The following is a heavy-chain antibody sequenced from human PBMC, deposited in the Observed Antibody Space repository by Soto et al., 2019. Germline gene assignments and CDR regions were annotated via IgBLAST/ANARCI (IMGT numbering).Heavy chain of an antibody. D-gene: IGHD2-15*01. V-gene: IGHV3-9*01. Sequence: EVHLVESGGGLAQPGRSLRLSCVASGFSLDHYAMHWVRQAPGKSLEWVSGISWDSGVIDYADSVRGRFTISRDNGNNSRYLQMTSLRAEDTALYYCVKDNVGVYCSGGSCDFDYWGQGSLVTVSS. CDR2: ISWDSGVI. CDR3: VKDNVGVYCSGGSCDFDY. CDR1: GFSLDHYA. J-gene: IGHJ4*02.